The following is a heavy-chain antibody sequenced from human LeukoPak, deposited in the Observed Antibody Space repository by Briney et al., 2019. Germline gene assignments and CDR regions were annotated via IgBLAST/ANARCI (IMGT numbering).Heavy chain of an antibody. CDR3: VRVKGTYFDY. J-gene: IGHJ4*02. Sequence: GGSLRLSCVASGFPLSSYSINWISQAPGKGLEWVSYISPSSGNIYYLDSVQGRFTVSRDDDRNSLFMQIDSPTAEDTAVYFCVRVKGTYFDYWGQGALVTVSS. CDR1: GFPLSSYS. D-gene: IGHD1-1*01. CDR2: ISPSSGNI. V-gene: IGHV3-48*01.